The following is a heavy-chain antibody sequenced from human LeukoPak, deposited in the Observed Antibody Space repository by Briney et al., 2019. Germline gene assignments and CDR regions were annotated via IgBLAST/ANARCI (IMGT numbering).Heavy chain of an antibody. D-gene: IGHD3-16*02. Sequence: ASVSVSCTASGYTFTGYYMHWVRQAPGQGLEWMGWINPNSGGTNYAQKFQGRVTMTRDTSISTAYMELSRLRSDDTAVYYCARGSITFGGGIANEYWGQGTLVTVSS. CDR3: ARGSITFGGGIANEY. J-gene: IGHJ4*02. V-gene: IGHV1-2*02. CDR1: GYTFTGYY. CDR2: INPNSGGT.